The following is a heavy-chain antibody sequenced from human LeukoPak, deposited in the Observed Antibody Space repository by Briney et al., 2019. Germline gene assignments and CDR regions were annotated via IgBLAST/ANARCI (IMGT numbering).Heavy chain of an antibody. V-gene: IGHV1-2*02. Sequence: AASVKVSCKASGYTFTGYYMHWVRQAPGQGLEWMGWINPNSGGTNYAQKFQGRVTMTRDTSISTAYMELSRLRSDDTAVHYCARAVVVVPAAIYYDSSGYLFDYWGQGTLVTVSS. CDR3: ARAVVVVPAAIYYDSSGYLFDY. CDR2: INPNSGGT. CDR1: GYTFTGYY. J-gene: IGHJ4*02. D-gene: IGHD2-2*02.